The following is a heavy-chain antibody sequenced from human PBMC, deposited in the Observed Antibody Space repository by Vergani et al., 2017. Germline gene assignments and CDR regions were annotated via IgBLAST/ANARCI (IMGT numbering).Heavy chain of an antibody. CDR1: GGSISSSSYY. V-gene: IGHV4-39*01. J-gene: IGHJ6*02. CDR2: IYYSGST. CDR3: ARPSGRDGYNPYYYYGMDV. Sequence: QLQLQESGPGLVKPSETLSLTCTVSGGSISSSSYYWGWIRQPPGKGLGWIGSIYYSGSTNYNPSLKSRVTISVDTSKNQFSLKLSSVTAADTAVYYCARPSGRDGYNPYYYYGMDVWGQGTTVTVSS. D-gene: IGHD5-24*01.